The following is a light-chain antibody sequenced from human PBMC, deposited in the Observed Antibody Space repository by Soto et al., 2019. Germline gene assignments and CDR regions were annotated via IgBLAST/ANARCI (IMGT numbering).Light chain of an antibody. Sequence: DNQMTQSPSSVSASGGDRVTITCQASQNINNYLNWYQQKPGRAPKLLIYDASNLEAGVPSRFRGSGSGTDFTFTISRLQPEDIATYYCQQYENLPTFGQGTRLEI. CDR2: DAS. V-gene: IGKV1-33*01. J-gene: IGKJ5*01. CDR1: QNINNY. CDR3: QQYENLPT.